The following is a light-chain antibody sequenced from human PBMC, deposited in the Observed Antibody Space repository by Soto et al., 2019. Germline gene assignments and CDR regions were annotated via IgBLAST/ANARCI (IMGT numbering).Light chain of an antibody. Sequence: DIQMTQSPSSLSASVGKRVTTPCQASRAIANYLNWYQQKPGKAPKLLIYDASNLETGVPSRFSGSGSGTDFTFTISSLQPEDIATYYCQQYDNLPPLTFGGGTKVEIK. V-gene: IGKV1-33*01. CDR2: DAS. CDR3: QQYDNLPPLT. CDR1: RAIANY. J-gene: IGKJ4*01.